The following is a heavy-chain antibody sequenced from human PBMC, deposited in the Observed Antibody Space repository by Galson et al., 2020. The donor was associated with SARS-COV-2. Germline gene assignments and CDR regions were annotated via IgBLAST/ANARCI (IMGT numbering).Heavy chain of an antibody. J-gene: IGHJ3*02. CDR1: GYTFTSYG. CDR2: ISAYNGNT. Sequence: ASVKVSCKASGYTFTSYGISWVRQAPGQGLEWMGWISAYNGNTNYAQKLQGRVTMTTDTSTSTAYMELRSLRSDDTAVYYCARDARRSMITFGGVIVARAFDIWGQGTMVTVSS. D-gene: IGHD3-16*02. V-gene: IGHV1-18*01. CDR3: ARDARRSMITFGGVIVARAFDI.